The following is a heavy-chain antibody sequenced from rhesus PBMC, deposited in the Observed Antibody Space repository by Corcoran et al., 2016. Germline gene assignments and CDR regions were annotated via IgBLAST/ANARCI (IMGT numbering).Heavy chain of an antibody. CDR1: GFTFSSYG. J-gene: IGHJ4*01. D-gene: IGHD6-25*01. Sequence: EVQLVESGGGLVQPGGSLRLSCAASGFTFSSYGMSWVRQAPGKGLEWVSYISNGGGSTYSADSVKGRFTISKDNSKNTLSLQMNSLGAEDTAVYYCARLYSGSWNVLDYWGQGVLVTVSS. CDR2: ISNGGGST. CDR3: ARLYSGSWNVLDY. V-gene: IGHV3S5*01.